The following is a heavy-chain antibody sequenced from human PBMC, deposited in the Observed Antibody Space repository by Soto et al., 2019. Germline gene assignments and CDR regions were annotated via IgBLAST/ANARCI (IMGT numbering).Heavy chain of an antibody. CDR1: GFTFSNYG. J-gene: IGHJ6*02. CDR3: AKVFYSYGPLNYGMDV. CDR2: ISGSGGGT. D-gene: IGHD5-18*01. Sequence: PGGSLRLSCAASGFTFSNYGMNWVRQAPGKGLEWVSGISGSGGGTYYAGSVKGRFTISRDNSKNTLYLQMNRLRAEDTAVYYCAKVFYSYGPLNYGMDVWGQGTTVTSP. V-gene: IGHV3-23*01.